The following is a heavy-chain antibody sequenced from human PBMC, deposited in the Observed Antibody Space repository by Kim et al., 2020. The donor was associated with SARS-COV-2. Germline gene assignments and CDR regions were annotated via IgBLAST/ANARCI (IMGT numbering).Heavy chain of an antibody. V-gene: IGHV4-39*01. Sequence: SETLSLTCTVSGGSITTTYYYWGWVRQPPGKGLEWIGSIYYSGTTYFNPSLKSRVTISVDSSKNQFSLKLASVTAAATAVYYCAKTGALRGGFLNWFDP. J-gene: IGHJ5*02. D-gene: IGHD3-10*01. CDR2: IYYSGTT. CDR1: GGSITTTYYY. CDR3: AKTGALRGGFLNWFDP.